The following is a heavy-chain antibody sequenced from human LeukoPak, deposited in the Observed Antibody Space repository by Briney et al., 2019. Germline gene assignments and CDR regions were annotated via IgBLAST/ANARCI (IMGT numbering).Heavy chain of an antibody. Sequence: PGGSLETFRAGSGFTFSAYAITWVRQAPGKGLDWVSSIGSDNKPDDSVSVKGRFAISRDNSKSMLFLQLNSLRAEDTALYYCARDLHYYLAMDVWG. CDR2: IGSDNKP. J-gene: IGHJ6*02. V-gene: IGHV3-23*01. CDR3: ARDLHYYLAMDV. CDR1: GFTFSAYA.